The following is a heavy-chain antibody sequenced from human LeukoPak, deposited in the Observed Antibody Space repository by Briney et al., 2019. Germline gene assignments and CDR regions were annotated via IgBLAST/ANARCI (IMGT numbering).Heavy chain of an antibody. J-gene: IGHJ4*02. CDR2: ISGSGGST. Sequence: PGGSLRLSCAASGFTFSSYAMSWVRQAPGKGLEWVSAISGSGGSTYYADSVKGRFTISRDNSKNTLYLQMNSLRAEDTAVYYCANNLLTAIAAAGSFGYWGQGTLVTVSS. D-gene: IGHD6-13*01. V-gene: IGHV3-23*01. CDR1: GFTFSSYA. CDR3: ANNLLTAIAAAGSFGY.